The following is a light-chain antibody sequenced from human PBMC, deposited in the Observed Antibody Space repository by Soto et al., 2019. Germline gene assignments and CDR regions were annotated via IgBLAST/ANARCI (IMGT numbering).Light chain of an antibody. CDR2: GAS. V-gene: IGKV3-20*01. CDR3: QQYGSSPVT. Sequence: EIVLTQSPGTLSLSPGERATLSCRASQSVSSSYLAWYQQKPGQAPRLLIYGASSRATGIPNRFSGSGSGTDFTLTIIRLEPEYFTVYYCQQYGSSPVTFGPGTKVDIK. CDR1: QSVSSSY. J-gene: IGKJ3*01.